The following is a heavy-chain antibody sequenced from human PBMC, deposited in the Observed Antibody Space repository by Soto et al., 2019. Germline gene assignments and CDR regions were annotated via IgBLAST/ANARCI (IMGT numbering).Heavy chain of an antibody. D-gene: IGHD3-10*01. CDR1: GGSVSSGNYY. V-gene: IGHV4-61*01. J-gene: IGHJ4*02. CDR3: ARSMFYSGDINYSPCEY. CDR2: FYYTGSI. Sequence: QVQLQESGPGLVKPSETLSLTCTVSGGSVSSGNYYWSWIRQPPGKGLEWIGYFYYTGSINYNPPLKSRVTIFIEASKNQFSLRLSSVTAADTAVYYCARSMFYSGDINYSPCEYWGQGTLVTASS.